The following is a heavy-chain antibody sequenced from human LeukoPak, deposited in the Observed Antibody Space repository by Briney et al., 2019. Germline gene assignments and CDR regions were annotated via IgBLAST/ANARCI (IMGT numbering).Heavy chain of an antibody. CDR2: INPNSGGT. Sequence: ASVKVSCKASGGTFSSYAISWVRQAPGQGLEWMGWINPNSGGTNYAQKFQGRVTMTRDTSISTAYMELSRLRSDDTAVYYCARVDLTGDSVYWGQGTLVTVSS. CDR3: ARVDLTGDSVY. D-gene: IGHD7-27*01. J-gene: IGHJ4*02. V-gene: IGHV1-2*02. CDR1: GGTFSSYA.